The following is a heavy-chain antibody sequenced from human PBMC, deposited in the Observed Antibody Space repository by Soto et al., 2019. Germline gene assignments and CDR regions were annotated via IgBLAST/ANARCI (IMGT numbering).Heavy chain of an antibody. J-gene: IGHJ4*02. CDR1: GDSTSSSTYY. CDR3: ARRGPYSSSSFDY. Sequence: SETLSLTCTVSGDSTSSSTYYWGWIRQPPGKGLEWIGYISYSGSTYYNPSLKSRVTISVDTSKNQFSLKLNSVTAADTAVYYCARRGPYSSSSFDYWGQGTLVTVSS. CDR2: ISYSGST. D-gene: IGHD6-6*01. V-gene: IGHV4-39*01.